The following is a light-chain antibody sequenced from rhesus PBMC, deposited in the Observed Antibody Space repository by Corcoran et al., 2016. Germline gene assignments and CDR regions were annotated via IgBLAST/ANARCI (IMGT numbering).Light chain of an antibody. V-gene: IGKV1-43*02. J-gene: IGKJ2*01. CDR2: AAS. Sequence: DIHMTQSPSSLSASVGDRVTIICRVSQGISTYLNWYQQKPVKAPKRLIYAASSLESGVPSRVSGSGSGTDFTLTISSLQPDDFATYYCLQYNSDPYSFGQGTKVEIK. CDR1: QGISTY. CDR3: LQYNSDPYS.